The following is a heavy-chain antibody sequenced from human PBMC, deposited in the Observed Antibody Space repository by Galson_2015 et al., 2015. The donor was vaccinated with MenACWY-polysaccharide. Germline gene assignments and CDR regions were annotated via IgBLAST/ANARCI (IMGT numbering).Heavy chain of an antibody. J-gene: IGHJ5*02. CDR3: VRGLRWFDP. Sequence: SLRLSCAASGFTLKNYWMTWVRQAPGKGLEWVANIKEDGTEKNYVDSVKGRFTISRDNAKNSLYLQMNSLRAEDTAVYYCVRGLRWFDPWGQGTL. CDR1: GFTLKNYW. CDR2: IKEDGTEK. V-gene: IGHV3-7*01.